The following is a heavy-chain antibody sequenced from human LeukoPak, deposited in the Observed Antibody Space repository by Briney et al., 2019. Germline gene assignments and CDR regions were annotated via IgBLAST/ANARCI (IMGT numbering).Heavy chain of an antibody. J-gene: IGHJ3*01. CDR3: ARLRAMAGHRGGFDF. Sequence: SETLSLTCAVSGDSISYHNYYWDWIRQPPGKGLEWIGTVYYTGNTYYNPSLRSRVAISVDTSKNQFSLQLTSMTAADTAVYYCARLRAMAGHRGGFDFWGRGTMVTVSS. D-gene: IGHD6-19*01. CDR1: GDSISYHNYY. V-gene: IGHV4-39*01. CDR2: VYYTGNT.